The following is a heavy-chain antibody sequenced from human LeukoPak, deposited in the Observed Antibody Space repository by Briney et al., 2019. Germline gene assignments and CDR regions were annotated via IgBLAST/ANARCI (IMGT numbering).Heavy chain of an antibody. CDR1: VGSISSYY. Sequence: SETLSLTCTVSVGSISSYYWSWIRQPPGKGLEWIGYIYYSGSTNYNPTLKSRVNISVDTSKNQFSLKLSSVTAADTAVYYCARSQRGYSIVPSPYGSFDYWGQGTLVTVSS. J-gene: IGHJ4*02. V-gene: IGHV4-59*01. CDR2: IYYSGST. D-gene: IGHD4-11*01. CDR3: ARSQRGYSIVPSPYGSFDY.